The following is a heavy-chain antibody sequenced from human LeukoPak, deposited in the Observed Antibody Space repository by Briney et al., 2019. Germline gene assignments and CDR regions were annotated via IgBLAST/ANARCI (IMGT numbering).Heavy chain of an antibody. J-gene: IGHJ4*02. CDR1: GFTVSSNY. D-gene: IGHD3-22*01. CDR3: XXXXXDSSGLNYYFDY. CDR2: IYSGGST. Sequence: PGGSLRLSCAASGFTVSSNYMSWVRQAPGKGLEWVSVIYSGGSTYYADSVKGRFTTSRDNSKNTLYLQMNSLRGEDTAVYYCXXXXXDSSGLNYYFDYWGQGTLVTVSS. V-gene: IGHV3-66*01.